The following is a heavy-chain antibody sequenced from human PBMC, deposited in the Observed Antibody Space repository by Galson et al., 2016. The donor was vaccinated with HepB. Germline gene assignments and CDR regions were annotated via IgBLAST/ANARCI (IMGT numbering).Heavy chain of an antibody. CDR2: IKSKTHGGTT. J-gene: IGHJ6*02. V-gene: IGHV3-15*01. CDR3: TTVDPARYSYYYYYAMDV. D-gene: IGHD2-15*01. Sequence: SLRLSCAASGFTFNIYAMSWVRQAPGKGLEWVGRIKSKTHGGTTDYAAPVKGRFTISRDDSKNTLYLQMNSLKTADAAVYYCTTVDPARYSYYYYYAMDVWGQGTTVTVSS. CDR1: GFTFNIYA.